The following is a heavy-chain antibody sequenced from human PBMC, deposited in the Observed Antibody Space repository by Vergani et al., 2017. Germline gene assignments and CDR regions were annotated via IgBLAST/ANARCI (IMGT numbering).Heavy chain of an antibody. J-gene: IGHJ6*02. CDR1: GGSISSYY. CDR3: ARAPYYYNGMDV. V-gene: IGHV4-59*01. Sequence: QVQLQESGPGLVKPSETLSLTCTVSGGSISSYYWSWIRQPPGKGLEWIGYIYYSGSTNYNPSLKSRVTISVDTSKNQFSLKLSSVTAADTAVYYCARAPYYYNGMDVWGQGTTVTVSS. CDR2: IYYSGST.